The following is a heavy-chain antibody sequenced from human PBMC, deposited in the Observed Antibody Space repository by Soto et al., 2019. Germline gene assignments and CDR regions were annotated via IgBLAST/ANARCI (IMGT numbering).Heavy chain of an antibody. D-gene: IGHD6-13*01. Sequence: SETLSLTCNASGGSITSSGSAWGWIRQSPGKGLEWIGTIDYSGIIYYIPSLKSRITISIDRSKNQFTLKLSSVTAADTAVYYCATSYGNAWYTYWGQGTQVTVSS. CDR1: GGSITSSGSA. CDR3: ATSYGNAWYTY. V-gene: IGHV4-39*06. CDR2: IDYSGII. J-gene: IGHJ4*02.